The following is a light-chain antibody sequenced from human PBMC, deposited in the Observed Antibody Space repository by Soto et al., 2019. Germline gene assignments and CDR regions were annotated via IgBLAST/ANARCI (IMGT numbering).Light chain of an antibody. CDR1: QNIGDW. Sequence: DIQMTQSPSTLSASVGDRVTITCRASQNIGDWVAWYQQKPGKAPQLLIYKASTLQMGVPSRFSGSGSGAEFTLTISNLQPDDFASYYCQQYNNLSSYTFGQGTKLEIK. J-gene: IGKJ2*01. V-gene: IGKV1-5*03. CDR2: KAS. CDR3: QQYNNLSSYT.